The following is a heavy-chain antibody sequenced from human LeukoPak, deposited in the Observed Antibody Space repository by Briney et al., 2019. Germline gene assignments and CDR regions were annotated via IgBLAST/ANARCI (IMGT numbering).Heavy chain of an antibody. CDR3: ARGNSGSYFGWFDP. CDR2: INWNGGST. V-gene: IGHV3-20*04. CDR1: GFTFSSYS. Sequence: GGSLRLSCAASGFTFSSYSMNWVRQAPGKGLEWVSGINWNGGSTGYADSVKGRFTISRDNAKNSLYLQMNSLRAEDTALYYCARGNSGSYFGWFDPWGQGTLVTVSS. J-gene: IGHJ5*02. D-gene: IGHD1-26*01.